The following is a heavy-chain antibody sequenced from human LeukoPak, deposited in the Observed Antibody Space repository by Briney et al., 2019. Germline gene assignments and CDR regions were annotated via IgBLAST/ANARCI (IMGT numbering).Heavy chain of an antibody. CDR2: IASKTDGGTT. D-gene: IGHD3-10*01. CDR3: AKAGTEDVLLWFGELLLPHFDY. J-gene: IGHJ4*02. CDR1: GLTFTNAW. V-gene: IGHV3-15*04. Sequence: GGSLRLSCAASGLTFTNAWMNWVRQAPGKGLEWVGRIASKTDGGTTDYAAPVKGRFTISRDNSKNTLYLQMNSLRAEDTAVYYCAKAGTEDVLLWFGELLLPHFDYWGQGTLVTVSS.